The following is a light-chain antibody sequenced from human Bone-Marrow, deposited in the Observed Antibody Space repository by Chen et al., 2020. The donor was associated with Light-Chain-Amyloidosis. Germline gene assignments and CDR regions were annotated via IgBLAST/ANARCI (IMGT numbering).Light chain of an antibody. CDR1: DLPTKY. CDR2: RDT. V-gene: IGLV3-25*03. CDR3: QSADSSGTYEVI. Sequence: SYELTQPPSVSVSACQSDRITCSGNDLPTKYAYWYQQKPGQAPVLVIHRDTERPSGISERFSGSSSGTTATLTISGVQAEDEADYHCQSADSSGTYEVIFGGGTKLTVL. J-gene: IGLJ2*01.